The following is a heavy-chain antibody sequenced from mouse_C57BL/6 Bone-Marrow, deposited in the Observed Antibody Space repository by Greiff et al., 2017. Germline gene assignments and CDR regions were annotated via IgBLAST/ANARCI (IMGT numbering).Heavy chain of an antibody. V-gene: IGHV1-82*01. Sequence: QVQLKESGPELVKPGASVKISCKASGYAFSSSWMNWVKQRPGKGLEWIGRIYPGDGDTNYNGKFKGKATLTAAKSSSTAYMQRSSLTSEDSAVYFWAVLWLRRLVDYWGQGTTLTVSS. CDR3: AVLWLRRLVDY. J-gene: IGHJ2*01. D-gene: IGHD2-2*01. CDR2: IYPGDGDT. CDR1: GYAFSSSW.